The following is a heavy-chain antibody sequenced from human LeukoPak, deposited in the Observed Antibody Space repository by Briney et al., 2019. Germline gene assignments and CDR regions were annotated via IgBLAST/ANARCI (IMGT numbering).Heavy chain of an antibody. CDR2: MNPNGGNT. D-gene: IGHD6-13*01. J-gene: IGHJ4*02. V-gene: IGHV1-8*01. CDR3: ARGDRYSSSWYRGPIYYFDY. CDR1: GYTFTSYD. Sequence: ASVKVSCKASGYTFTSYDINWVRQATGQGLEWMGWMNPNGGNTGYAQKFQGRVTMTRNTSISTAYMELSSLRSEDTAVYYCARGDRYSSSWYRGPIYYFDYWGQGTLVTVSS.